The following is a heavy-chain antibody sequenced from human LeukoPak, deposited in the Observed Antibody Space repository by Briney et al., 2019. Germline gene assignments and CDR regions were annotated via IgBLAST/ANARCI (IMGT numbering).Heavy chain of an antibody. V-gene: IGHV4-39*01. CDR3: ARHPRESFGSGSDEYYYYYYMDV. Sequence: SETLSLTCTVSGGSISSSSYYWGWIRQPPGKGLEWIGSIYYSGSTYYNPSLKSRATISVDTSKNQFSLKLSSVTAADTAVYYCARHPRESFGSGSDEYYYYYYMDVWGKGTTVTVSS. D-gene: IGHD3-10*01. CDR1: GGSISSSSYY. CDR2: IYYSGST. J-gene: IGHJ6*03.